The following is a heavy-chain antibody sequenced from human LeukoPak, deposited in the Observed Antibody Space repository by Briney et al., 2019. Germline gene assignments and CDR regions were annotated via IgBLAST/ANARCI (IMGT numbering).Heavy chain of an antibody. V-gene: IGHV1-18*01. CDR3: ARVPAAVAGTYYYYGMDV. J-gene: IGHJ6*02. CDR1: GYTFTSYG. Sequence: ASGKVSCKASGYTFTSYGISWVGQAPGHGLEWMGWISAYNGNTNYAQKLQGRVTMTTDTSTSTAYMELRSLRSDDTAVYYCARVPAAVAGTYYYYGMDVWGQGTTVTVSS. D-gene: IGHD6-19*01. CDR2: ISAYNGNT.